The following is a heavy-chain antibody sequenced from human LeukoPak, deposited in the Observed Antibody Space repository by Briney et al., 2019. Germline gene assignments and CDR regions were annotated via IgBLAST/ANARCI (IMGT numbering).Heavy chain of an antibody. CDR2: IKQDGSEK. Sequence: PGGSLRLSCAASGFTFSSYWMSWVRQAPGKGLEWVANIKQDGSEKYYVDSVRGRFTISRDNSKNTLYLQMNSLRAEDTAVYYCAKDLEDYGDYDFDYWGQGTLVTVSS. CDR1: GFTFSSYW. J-gene: IGHJ4*02. V-gene: IGHV3-7*01. D-gene: IGHD4-17*01. CDR3: AKDLEDYGDYDFDY.